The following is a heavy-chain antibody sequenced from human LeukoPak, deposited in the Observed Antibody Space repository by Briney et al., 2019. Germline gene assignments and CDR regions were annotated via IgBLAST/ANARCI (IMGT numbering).Heavy chain of an antibody. Sequence: RGESLKISCKGSGYSFTNYWIGWVRQMPGKGLEWMGIIYPGNSRTRYRPSFQGQVTISADKSISTAYLQWSSLKASDTAMYYCASFSDGKDSDFDHWGQGTLVTVSS. J-gene: IGHJ4*02. CDR1: GYSFTNYW. V-gene: IGHV5-51*01. CDR2: IYPGNSRT. D-gene: IGHD4-23*01. CDR3: ASFSDGKDSDFDH.